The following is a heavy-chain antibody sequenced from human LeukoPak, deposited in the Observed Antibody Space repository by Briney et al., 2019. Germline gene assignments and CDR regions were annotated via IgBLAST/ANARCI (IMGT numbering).Heavy chain of an antibody. CDR2: IYYSGST. Sequence: TSETLSLTCTVSGGSISSYYWSWIRQPPGKGLEWIGYIYYSGSTNYNPSLKSRVTISVDTSKNQSSLKLSSVTAADTAVYYCARQGVRGVPDYWGQGTLVTVSS. J-gene: IGHJ4*02. CDR3: ARQGVRGVPDY. CDR1: GGSISSYY. V-gene: IGHV4-59*08. D-gene: IGHD3-10*01.